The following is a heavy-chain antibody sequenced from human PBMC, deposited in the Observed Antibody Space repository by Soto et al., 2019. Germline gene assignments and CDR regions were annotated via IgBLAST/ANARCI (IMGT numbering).Heavy chain of an antibody. Sequence: QVQLQESGPGLVKPSETLSLTCTVSGGSISSYSWSWIRQPPGKGLEWIGYIYYSGSTNYNPSLKSRVTRAVDTSKNQFSLKLSSVTAADTAVDYWARGYGDYVLDYWGQGTLVTVAS. J-gene: IGHJ4*02. CDR3: ARGYGDYVLDY. CDR1: GGSISSYS. CDR2: IYYSGST. D-gene: IGHD4-17*01. V-gene: IGHV4-59*01.